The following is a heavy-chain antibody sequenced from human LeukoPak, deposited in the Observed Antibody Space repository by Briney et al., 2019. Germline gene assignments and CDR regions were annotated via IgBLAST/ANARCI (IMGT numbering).Heavy chain of an antibody. J-gene: IGHJ4*02. CDR3: ARDFRSEQLGHFDY. V-gene: IGHV3-21*01. CDR1: GFTFSSYS. D-gene: IGHD6-13*01. CDR2: ISSSSSYI. Sequence: GGSLRLSCAASGFTFSSYSMNWVRQAPGKGLEWVSSISSSSSYIYYADSVKGRFTISRDNAKNSLYLQMNSLRAEDTAVYYCARDFRSEQLGHFDYWGQGTLVTVSS.